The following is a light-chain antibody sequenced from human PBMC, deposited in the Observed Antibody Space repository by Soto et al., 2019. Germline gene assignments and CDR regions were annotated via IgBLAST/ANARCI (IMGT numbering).Light chain of an antibody. J-gene: IGKJ1*01. CDR1: QDISNY. CDR2: AAS. Sequence: DIQMTQSPSSLSASVGGRITIACRASQDISNYLAWYQQKPGKVPKLLIYAASTLHSGVPSRFSGSGSGTDFTLTISSLQPEDVATYYCQKYNSAPWTFGQGTKVEIK. CDR3: QKYNSAPWT. V-gene: IGKV1-27*01.